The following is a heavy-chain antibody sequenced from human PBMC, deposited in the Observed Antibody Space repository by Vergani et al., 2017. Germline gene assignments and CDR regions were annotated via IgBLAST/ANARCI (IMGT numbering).Heavy chain of an antibody. D-gene: IGHD2-15*01. CDR3: AKYLHIVVVVAAPYFDY. Sequence: EVQLLESGGGLVQPGGSLRLSCAAAGFTFSSYAMSWVRQAPGKGLEWVSAISGSGGSTSYADSVKGRFTISRDNSKNTLYLQMNSLRAEDTAVYYCAKYLHIVVVVAAPYFDYWGQGSLVTVSS. J-gene: IGHJ4*02. CDR1: GFTFSSYA. CDR2: ISGSGGST. V-gene: IGHV3-23*01.